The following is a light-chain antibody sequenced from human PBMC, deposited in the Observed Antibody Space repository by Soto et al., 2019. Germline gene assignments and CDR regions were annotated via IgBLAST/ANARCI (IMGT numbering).Light chain of an antibody. CDR2: AAS. V-gene: IGKV1-9*01. CDR3: QHLNSYPALT. J-gene: IGKJ5*01. CDR1: QGISSY. Sequence: DIQLTQSPSFLSASVGDRVTITCRASQGISSYLAWYQQKPGKAPKLLIYAASTLQRGDPSRFSGSGSGTEFPLTISSLQPEYFSTYYGQHLNSYPALTFGRGPRLELQ.